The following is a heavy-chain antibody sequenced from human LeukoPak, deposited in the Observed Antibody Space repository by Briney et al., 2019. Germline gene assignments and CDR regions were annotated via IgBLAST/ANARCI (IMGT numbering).Heavy chain of an antibody. Sequence: VASVKVSCKASGYTFTSYDINWVRQATGQGLEWMGWMNPNSGNTGYAQKFQGRVTMTRNTSISTAYMELSSLESEDTAIYYCARGLGDYNTDWFPVSGYWGQGTLVTVSS. J-gene: IGHJ4*02. CDR2: MNPNSGNT. CDR3: ARGLGDYNTDWFPVSGY. V-gene: IGHV1-8*01. CDR1: GYTFTSYD. D-gene: IGHD3-9*01.